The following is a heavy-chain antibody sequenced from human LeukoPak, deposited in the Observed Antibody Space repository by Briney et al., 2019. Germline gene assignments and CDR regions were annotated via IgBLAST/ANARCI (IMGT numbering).Heavy chain of an antibody. CDR2: IYYSGST. D-gene: IGHD3-10*01. V-gene: IGHV4-39*07. CDR1: GGSISSSSYY. J-gene: IGHJ4*02. Sequence: PSETLPLTCTVSGGSISSSSYYWDWIRQPPGKGLEWIGSIYYSGSTYYNPSLKSRVTISVDTSKNQFSLKLSSVTAADTAVYYCARERTPKPYYGSGSYDRYYDHWGQGTLVTVSS. CDR3: ARERTPKPYYGSGSYDRYYDH.